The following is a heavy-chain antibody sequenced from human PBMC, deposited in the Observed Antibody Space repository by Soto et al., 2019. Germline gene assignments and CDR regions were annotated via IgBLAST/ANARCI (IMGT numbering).Heavy chain of an antibody. V-gene: IGHV4-59*01. J-gene: IGHJ4*02. Sequence: SETLSLTCTVSGGSISSYYWSWIRQPPGKGLEWIGYIYYSGSTNYYPSLKSRVTISVDTSKNQFSQTLSSVTAADTAVYYCARDGSITNFWSGYNFDYWGQGTLVTVSS. CDR2: IYYSGST. D-gene: IGHD3-3*01. CDR1: GGSISSYY. CDR3: ARDGSITNFWSGYNFDY.